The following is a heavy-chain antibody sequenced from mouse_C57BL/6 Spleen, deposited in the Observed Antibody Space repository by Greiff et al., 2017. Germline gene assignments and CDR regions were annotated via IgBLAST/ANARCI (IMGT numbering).Heavy chain of an antibody. D-gene: IGHD2-1*01. V-gene: IGHV1-53*01. CDR1: GYTFTSYW. CDR2: INPSNGGT. Sequence: QVQLQPPGTELVKPGASVKLSCKASGYTFTSYWMHWVKQRPGQGLEWIGNINPSNGGTTYNEKFKSKATLTVDKSSSTAYMQRSSLTSEDSAVYYCAREGYGNYGFDYWGQGTTLTVSS. CDR3: AREGYGNYGFDY. J-gene: IGHJ2*01.